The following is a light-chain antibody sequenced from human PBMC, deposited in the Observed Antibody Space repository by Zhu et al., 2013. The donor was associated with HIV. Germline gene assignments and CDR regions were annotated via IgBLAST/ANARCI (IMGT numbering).Light chain of an antibody. Sequence: DIVLTQSPGTLSLSPGERASLSCRASQSVSSSYSAWYQQKPGQAPRLLIYGASTRATGIPARFSGSGSWTEFTLIISSLQSEDFGVYYCQQYDDWPPYTFGPGTKLEI. CDR3: QQYDDWPPYT. CDR1: QSVSSSY. V-gene: IGKV3-15*01. J-gene: IGKJ2*01. CDR2: GAS.